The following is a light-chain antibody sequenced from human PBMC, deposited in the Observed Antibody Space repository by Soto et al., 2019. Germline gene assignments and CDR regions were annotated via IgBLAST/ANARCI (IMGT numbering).Light chain of an antibody. V-gene: IGKV3-20*01. CDR1: QSVSSSY. CDR3: QQYGSSPSWT. Sequence: ETGLMQSPGTLSLSPGERATLSCRASQSVSSSYLAWYQQKPGQAPRLLIYGASSRATGIPDRFSGSGSGTDFTLTISRLEPEDFAVYYCQQYGSSPSWTFGQGTKVEIK. J-gene: IGKJ1*01. CDR2: GAS.